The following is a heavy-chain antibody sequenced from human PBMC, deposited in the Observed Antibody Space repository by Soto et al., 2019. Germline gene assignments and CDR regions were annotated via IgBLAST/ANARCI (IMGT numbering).Heavy chain of an antibody. CDR3: ARGGAIFGVVSYYDYMDV. Sequence: QVQLQQWGAGLLKPSETLSLTCAVYGGSFSGYYWSWIRQPPGKGLEWIGEINHSGSTNYNPSLKSRVTIAVDTSKNQCSLKLSSVTAADTAVYYCARGGAIFGVVSYYDYMDVWGKGTTVTVSS. D-gene: IGHD3-3*01. J-gene: IGHJ6*03. CDR1: GGSFSGYY. V-gene: IGHV4-34*01. CDR2: INHSGST.